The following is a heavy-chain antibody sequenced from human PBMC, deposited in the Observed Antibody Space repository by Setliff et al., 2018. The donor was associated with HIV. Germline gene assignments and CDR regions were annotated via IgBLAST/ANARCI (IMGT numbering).Heavy chain of an antibody. J-gene: IGHJ4*02. V-gene: IGHV4-4*08. CDR2: IYTSGNT. CDR1: GGSISSYY. D-gene: IGHD6-19*01. Sequence: SETLSLTCTVSGGSISSYYWSWIRQPPGKGLEWIGYIYTSGNTYYNPSLKSRVTISVDTSKNQFSLKLSSVTAADTAIYFCARQFRYPNRAVAGVDYWGQGTLVTV. CDR3: ARQFRYPNRAVAGVDY.